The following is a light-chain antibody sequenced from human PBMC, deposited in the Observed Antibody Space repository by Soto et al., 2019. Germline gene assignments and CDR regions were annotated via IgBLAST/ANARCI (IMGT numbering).Light chain of an antibody. V-gene: IGKV1-5*01. CDR3: QQYNSYPWT. CDR2: DAS. CDR1: QSIRSW. J-gene: IGKJ1*01. Sequence: DIQMTQSPSTLSASVGDRVTITCRASQSIRSWLSCYQHKPGKAPKLLIYDASSLESGVPSRFSGSGSGTEFTLTITSLQPDDFATYYCQQYNSYPWTFGQGTKVDI.